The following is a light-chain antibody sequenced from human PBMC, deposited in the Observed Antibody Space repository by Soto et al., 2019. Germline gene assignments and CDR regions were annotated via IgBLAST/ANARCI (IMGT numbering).Light chain of an antibody. CDR1: QSVSSN. CDR3: QQYNIWPRYT. J-gene: IGKJ2*01. Sequence: DIVMTQSPATLSVSPGERATLSCRASQSVSSNLAWYQQKPGQAPRLLIYGASTRATGIPARFSGSGSGTEFTLTISSLQSEDFAVYYWQQYNIWPRYTFGQGTKLEIK. CDR2: GAS. V-gene: IGKV3-15*01.